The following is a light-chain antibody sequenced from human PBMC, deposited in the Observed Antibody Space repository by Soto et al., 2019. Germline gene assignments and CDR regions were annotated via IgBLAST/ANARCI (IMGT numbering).Light chain of an antibody. V-gene: IGLV2-14*01. CDR2: EVS. CDR3: SSYTSNSTPYV. CDR1: SSDVGGYNY. Sequence: QSALTQSASESGSPGQSITISCTGTSSDVGGYNYVSWYQQHPGKAPKLMIYEVSNRPSGVSNRFSGSKSGNTASLTISGLQAEDEADYYCSSYTSNSTPYVFGTGTKVTVL. J-gene: IGLJ1*01.